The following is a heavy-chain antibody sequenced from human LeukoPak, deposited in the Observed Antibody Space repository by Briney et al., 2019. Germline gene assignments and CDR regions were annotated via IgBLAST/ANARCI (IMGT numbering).Heavy chain of an antibody. V-gene: IGHV3-11*01. CDR3: ARDLNSRRFLGYCSSTSCYNPLHRPLDY. D-gene: IGHD2-2*02. CDR1: GFTFSDYY. Sequence: GGSLRLSCAASGFTFSDYYMSWIRQAPGKGLEWVSYISSSGSTIYYADSVKGRITISRDNAKNSLYLQMNSLRAEDTAVYYCARDLNSRRFLGYCSSTSCYNPLHRPLDYWGQGILVTVSS. J-gene: IGHJ4*02. CDR2: ISSSGSTI.